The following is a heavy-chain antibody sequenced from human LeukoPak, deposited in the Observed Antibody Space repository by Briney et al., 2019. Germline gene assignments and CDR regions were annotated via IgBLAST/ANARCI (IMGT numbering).Heavy chain of an antibody. D-gene: IGHD6-13*01. J-gene: IGHJ4*02. V-gene: IGHV3-23*01. CDR2: ISGSGGST. CDR3: AKLRAAGTEDY. Sequence: QPGGSLRLSCAASGFTFRNYWLHWVRQAPGKGLEWVSAISGSGGSTYYADSVKGRFTISRDNSKNTLYLQMNSLRAEDTAVYYCAKLRAAGTEDYWGQGTLVTVSS. CDR1: GFTFRNYW.